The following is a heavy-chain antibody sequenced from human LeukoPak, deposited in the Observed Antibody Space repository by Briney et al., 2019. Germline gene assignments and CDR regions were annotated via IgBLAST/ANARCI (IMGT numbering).Heavy chain of an antibody. CDR1: GGSISSYY. D-gene: IGHD3-22*01. Sequence: SETLSLTCTVSGGSISSYYWSWIRQPAGKGLEWIGRIYTSGSTNYNPSLKSRVTISVDTSKNQFSLKLSSVTAADTAVYYCARDHKSDYYDSSGYYVYALDIWGQGTMVTVSS. CDR3: ARDHKSDYYDSSGYYVYALDI. J-gene: IGHJ3*02. V-gene: IGHV4-4*07. CDR2: IYTSGST.